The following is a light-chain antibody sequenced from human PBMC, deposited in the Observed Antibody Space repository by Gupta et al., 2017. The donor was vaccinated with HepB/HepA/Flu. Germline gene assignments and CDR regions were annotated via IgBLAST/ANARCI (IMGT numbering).Light chain of an antibody. CDR1: SSSFGGNY. CDR2: RNN. CDR3: AAWDDSLSAVV. J-gene: IGLJ2*01. V-gene: IGLV1-47*01. Sequence: QSVLTQPPSASGTPGQRVTFSCSGSSSSFGGNYVYWYQQLPGPAPKLLIYRNNQRPSGVPDRFSGSKSGTSASLAISVLRSEDEADYYCAAWDDSLSAVVFGGGTKLTV.